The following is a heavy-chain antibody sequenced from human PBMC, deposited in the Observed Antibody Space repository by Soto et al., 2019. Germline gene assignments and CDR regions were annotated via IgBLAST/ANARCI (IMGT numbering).Heavy chain of an antibody. J-gene: IGHJ1*01. V-gene: IGHV3-23*01. CDR3: SKRRLNTLTSLPDY. CDR1: GFSFSDYS. CDR2: ISGNKMTT. Sequence: GGSLRLSCVASGFSFSDYSMSWVRQIPQKTLKWVASISGNKMTTFYPDSVKGRFFISRDNSDNTLHLQMNSLRDYFTSIYYCSKRRLNTLTSLPDYWGQGVQVTVSS. D-gene: IGHD2-2*02.